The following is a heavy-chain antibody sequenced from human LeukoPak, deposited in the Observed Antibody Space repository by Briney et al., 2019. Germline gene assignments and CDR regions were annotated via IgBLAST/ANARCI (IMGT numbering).Heavy chain of an antibody. V-gene: IGHV4-4*07. J-gene: IGHJ3*02. D-gene: IGHD2-8*01. CDR3: ARDPDCTNGVCYPGAFDI. Sequence: SETLSLTCTVSGGSISSYYWSWIRQPAGKGLEWIGRIYTSGSTNYNPSLKSRVTMSVDTSKNQFSLKLSSVTAADTAVYYCARDPDCTNGVCYPGAFDIWGQGTMVTVSS. CDR2: IYTSGST. CDR1: GGSISSYY.